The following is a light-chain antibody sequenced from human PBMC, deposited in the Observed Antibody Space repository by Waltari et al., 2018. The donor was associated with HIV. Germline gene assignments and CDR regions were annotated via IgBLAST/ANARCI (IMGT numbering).Light chain of an antibody. V-gene: IGLV3-21*02. CDR1: NIESYS. J-gene: IGLJ3*02. CDR3: QVWDSTDDHWV. Sequence: SYVVTQPPSLSVAPGQTARMTCEGNNIESYSVPWYQLRPGQAPVLVVHDNNDRPPGIPERFFGSNSGNTATLTINRVEADHEADYYCQVWDSTDDHWVFGGGTKLTVL. CDR2: DNN.